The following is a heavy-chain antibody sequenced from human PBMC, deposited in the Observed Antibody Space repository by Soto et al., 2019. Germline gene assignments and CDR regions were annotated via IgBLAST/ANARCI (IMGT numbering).Heavy chain of an antibody. D-gene: IGHD2-15*01. Sequence: QAQLVQSGAEVKKPGASVSISCKASGYTFTNYGFIWVRQAPGHGLEWVGWISPYNGKTEYAQNLQGRVTMTRDKPTSTAYMELRSLRSDDTAVYYCARDIYGGNCCDAFDIWGQGTMVTVSS. J-gene: IGHJ3*02. CDR3: ARDIYGGNCCDAFDI. V-gene: IGHV1-18*01. CDR1: GYTFTNYG. CDR2: ISPYNGKT.